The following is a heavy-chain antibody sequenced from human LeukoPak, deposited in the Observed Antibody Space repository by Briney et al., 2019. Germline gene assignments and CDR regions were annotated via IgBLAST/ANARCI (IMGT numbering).Heavy chain of an antibody. Sequence: PSETLSLTCTVSGGSISSCYWSWIRQPAGKGLEWIGRIYTSGSTNYNPSLKSRVTMSVDTSKNQFSLKLSSVTAADTAVYYCARDSGVEYSSYNWFDPWGQGTLVTVSS. V-gene: IGHV4-4*07. J-gene: IGHJ5*02. CDR3: ARDSGVEYSSYNWFDP. CDR2: IYTSGST. CDR1: GGSISSCY. D-gene: IGHD6-6*01.